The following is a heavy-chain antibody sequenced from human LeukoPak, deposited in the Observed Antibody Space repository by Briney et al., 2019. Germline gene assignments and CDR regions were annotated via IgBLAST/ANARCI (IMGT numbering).Heavy chain of an antibody. V-gene: IGHV3-30*03. Sequence: GGSLRLSCVASGFTFSSYGMHWVRQAPGKGLEWVAVISYDGSNKYYADSVKGRFTISRDYSNTLYLQMNSLRVEDTAVYYCARDVYYDSRGYYSPNYYYGMDVWGQGTAVTVSS. J-gene: IGHJ6*02. D-gene: IGHD3-22*01. CDR1: GFTFSSYG. CDR2: ISYDGSNK. CDR3: ARDVYYDSRGYYSPNYYYGMDV.